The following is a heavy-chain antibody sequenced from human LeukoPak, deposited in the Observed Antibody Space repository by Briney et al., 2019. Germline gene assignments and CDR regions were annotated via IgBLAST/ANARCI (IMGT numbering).Heavy chain of an antibody. D-gene: IGHD6-6*01. Sequence: SETLSLTCAVYGGSFSGYYWSWIRQPPGKGLEWIGEINHSGSTNYNPSLKSRVTISVDTSKNQFSLKLSSVTAADTAVYYCARVRNSSSSNYYYMDVWGKGTTVTVSS. V-gene: IGHV4-34*01. CDR3: ARVRNSSSSNYYYMDV. J-gene: IGHJ6*03. CDR2: INHSGST. CDR1: GGSFSGYY.